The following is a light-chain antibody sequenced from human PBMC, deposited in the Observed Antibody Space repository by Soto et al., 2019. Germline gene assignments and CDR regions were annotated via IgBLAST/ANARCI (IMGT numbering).Light chain of an antibody. Sequence: QSALTQPASVSGSPGQSITISCTGISNDVGTYNLVSWYQHHPGKAPKLIIYDASKRPSGVPNRFSGSKSGNTASLTISGQHAEDDADYSCCSYGRSVVFGGGTKLTVL. CDR3: CSYGRSVV. CDR2: DAS. J-gene: IGLJ2*01. CDR1: SNDVGTYNL. V-gene: IGLV2-23*01.